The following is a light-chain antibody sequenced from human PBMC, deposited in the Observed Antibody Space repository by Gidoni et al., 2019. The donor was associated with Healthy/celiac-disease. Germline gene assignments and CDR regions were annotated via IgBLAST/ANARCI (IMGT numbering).Light chain of an antibody. J-gene: IGKJ4*01. Sequence: EIGLTQSPGTLSLSPGERATLSCRASQSDSSSYLAWYQQKPGQAPRLLIYGASSRATGIPDRFSGSGSGTDFTLTISRLEPEDVAVYYCQQYGSSPPLTFGGGTKVEIK. V-gene: IGKV3-20*01. CDR2: GAS. CDR3: QQYGSSPPLT. CDR1: QSDSSSY.